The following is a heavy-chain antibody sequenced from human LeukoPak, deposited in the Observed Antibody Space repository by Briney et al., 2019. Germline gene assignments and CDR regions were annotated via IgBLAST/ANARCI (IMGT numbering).Heavy chain of an antibody. J-gene: IGHJ4*02. CDR3: ARNGGNSDFDY. CDR2: ISSSGTYI. V-gene: IGHV3-21*01. D-gene: IGHD4-23*01. CDR1: GFTFSSYS. Sequence: GGSLRLSCAPSGFTFSSYSMNWVSQDPGKGLEWVSFISSSGTYIYYADSMKGRFTISRDNAKNSLYLQMNSLKAEDTAVYYCARNGGNSDFDYWGQGTLVTVSS.